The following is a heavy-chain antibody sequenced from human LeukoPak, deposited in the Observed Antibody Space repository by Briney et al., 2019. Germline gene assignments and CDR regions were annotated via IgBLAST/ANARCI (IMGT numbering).Heavy chain of an antibody. D-gene: IGHD6-19*01. Sequence: PGGSLRLSCAASGFTFSSYDMHWVRQATGKGLEWVSATGTAGDTYCPGSVKGRFTISRENAKNSLYLQMNSLRAGDTAVYYCARAMYSSGWRFDYWGQGTLVTVSS. CDR1: GFTFSSYD. V-gene: IGHV3-13*01. CDR2: TGTAGDT. J-gene: IGHJ4*02. CDR3: ARAMYSSGWRFDY.